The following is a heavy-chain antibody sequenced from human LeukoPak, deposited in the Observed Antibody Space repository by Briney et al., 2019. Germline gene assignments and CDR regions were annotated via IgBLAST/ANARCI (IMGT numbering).Heavy chain of an antibody. D-gene: IGHD3-9*01. J-gene: IGHJ6*03. Sequence: ASVKVSCKASGYTFTGYYMHWVRQAPGQGLEWMGWINPNSGGTNYAQKFQGRVTMTRDTSISTAYMELSRLTSDDTAVYYCARGDDILPGYYYYYYMDVWGKGTTVTISS. CDR1: GYTFTGYY. CDR3: ARGDDILPGYYYYYYMDV. CDR2: INPNSGGT. V-gene: IGHV1-2*02.